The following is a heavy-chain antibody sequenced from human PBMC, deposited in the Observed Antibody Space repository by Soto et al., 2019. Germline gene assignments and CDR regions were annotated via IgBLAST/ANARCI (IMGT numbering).Heavy chain of an antibody. CDR2: INPSGGTA. CDR3: ARGQSSYHFNY. CDR1: GYTFTSHY. Sequence: QVQLVQSGAEVKKPGASVKVSCKASGYTFTSHYIHWVRQAPGQGLEWMGIINPSGGTANYPQQFQGKVTMTPDTSTSTVYMELSSLRSEDTAVYYCARGQSSYHFNYWGQGTLVTVSS. D-gene: IGHD5-18*01. V-gene: IGHV1-46*01. J-gene: IGHJ4*02.